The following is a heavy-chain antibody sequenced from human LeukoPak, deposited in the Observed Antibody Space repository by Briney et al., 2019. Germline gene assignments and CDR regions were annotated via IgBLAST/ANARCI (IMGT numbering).Heavy chain of an antibody. CDR2: ISGSGTTI. Sequence: PGGSLRLSCAASGFTFSSYSMNWVRQAPGKGLEWVSYISGSGTTIYYADSVKGRFTISRDNAKNSLYLQMNSLRAEDTAVYYCARNSRYGDFDLWGRGALVTVSS. V-gene: IGHV3-48*04. J-gene: IGHJ2*01. CDR3: ARNSRYGDFDL. D-gene: IGHD2-21*01. CDR1: GFTFSSYS.